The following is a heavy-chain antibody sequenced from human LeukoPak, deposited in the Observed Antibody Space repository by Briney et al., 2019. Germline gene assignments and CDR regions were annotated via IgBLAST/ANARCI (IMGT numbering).Heavy chain of an antibody. V-gene: IGHV3-23*01. J-gene: IGHJ4*02. CDR3: AKRRFLDS. CDR2: ISGSGGST. Sequence: QPGGSLRLSCAASGCTFSTYAMSWVRQAPGRGLEWVSTISGSGGSTYYADSVKGRFTISRDNSRNTLYQQMTSLRAEDTAVYYCAKRRFLDSWGRGTLVTVSS. CDR1: GCTFSTYA. D-gene: IGHD3-3*01.